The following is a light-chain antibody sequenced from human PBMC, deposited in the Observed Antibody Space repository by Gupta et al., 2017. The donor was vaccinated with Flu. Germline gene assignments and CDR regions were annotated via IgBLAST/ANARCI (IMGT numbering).Light chain of an antibody. J-gene: IGLJ2*01. Sequence: SFELTQPPSVSVSPGQTADITCSGEKLGDKFVCWYHQRPGQSPFLVIYEDHKRPSGIPEPFSASNSGNTSTLTIRGTQALDEGDYYCQAWYSVSVIFGGGTNRTVL. V-gene: IGLV3-1*01. CDR2: EDH. CDR1: KLGDKF. CDR3: QAWYSVSVI.